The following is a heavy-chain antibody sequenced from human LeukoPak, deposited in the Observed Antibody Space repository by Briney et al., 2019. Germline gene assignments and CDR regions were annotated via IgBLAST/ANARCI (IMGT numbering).Heavy chain of an antibody. Sequence: PGGSLRLSCAASGFTVSSNYMTWVRQAPGKGLEWVSVFYSGGNTYYADSVQGRFTISRDTSKNTVDLQMISLRSEDAAVYYCATFSYAGNAGGSVGYWGQGTLVTVSS. CDR1: GFTVSSNY. J-gene: IGHJ4*02. D-gene: IGHD4-23*01. CDR2: FYSGGNT. CDR3: ATFSYAGNAGGSVGY. V-gene: IGHV3-53*01.